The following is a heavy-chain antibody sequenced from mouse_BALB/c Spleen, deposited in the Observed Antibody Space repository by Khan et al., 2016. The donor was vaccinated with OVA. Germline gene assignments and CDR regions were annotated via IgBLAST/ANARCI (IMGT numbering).Heavy chain of an antibody. J-gene: IGHJ4*01. CDR2: LGMVGTP. CDR1: GFSLTNYG. CDR3: ARQPYYHYNIMDY. D-gene: IGHD2-10*01. Sequence: QVQLQQSGPGLVAPSQSLSITCTISGFSLTNYGVHWVRNPQGKGRDWLEVLGMVGTPTYNSALKSRLTISKDNSKSQVFLKMNSLQTDDTAMYFCARQPYYHYNIMDYWGQGTSVTVSS. V-gene: IGHV2-6-1*01.